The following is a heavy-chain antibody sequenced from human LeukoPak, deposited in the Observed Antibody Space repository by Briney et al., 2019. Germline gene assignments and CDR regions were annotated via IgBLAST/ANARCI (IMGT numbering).Heavy chain of an antibody. V-gene: IGHV4-39*07. D-gene: IGHD1-1*01. CDR1: GGSISSSSYY. J-gene: IGHJ4*02. Sequence: PSETLSLTCTVSGGSISSSSYYWGWIRQPPGKGLEWIGSIYYSGSTYYNPSLKSRVTISVDTSKNQFSLKLSSVTAVATAVYYCARDRRGTFDYWGQGPLVTVSS. CDR2: IYYSGST. CDR3: ARDRRGTFDY.